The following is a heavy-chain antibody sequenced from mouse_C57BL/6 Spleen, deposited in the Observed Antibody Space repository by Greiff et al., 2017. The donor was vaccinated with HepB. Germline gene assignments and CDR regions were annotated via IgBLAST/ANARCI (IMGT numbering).Heavy chain of an antibody. CDR3: AMPPIRSYYSNSWFAY. J-gene: IGHJ3*01. CDR1: GYTFTDYN. V-gene: IGHV1-22*01. D-gene: IGHD2-5*01. CDR2: INPNNGGT. Sequence: VQLQQSGPELVKPGASVKMSCKASGYTFTDYNMHWVKQSHGKSLEWIGYINPNNGGTSYNQKFKGKATLTVNKSSSTAYMELRSRTSEYSSVYYGAMPPIRSYYSNSWFAYWGQGTLVTVSA.